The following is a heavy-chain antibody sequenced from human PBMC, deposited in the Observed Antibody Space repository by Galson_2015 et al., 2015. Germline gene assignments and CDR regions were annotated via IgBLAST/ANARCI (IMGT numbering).Heavy chain of an antibody. J-gene: IGHJ4*02. CDR3: TTGGPVDY. CDR1: GFTFSDAW. V-gene: IGHV3-15*01. CDR2: IKSKTDGGTT. D-gene: IGHD3-10*01. Sequence: SLRLSCAASGFTFSDAWRTQLSQAPGKGLEWVGRIKSKTDGGTTDYAAPVKARFTISRDDSKNTLYLQMNSLKTEDTAVYYCTTGGPVDYWGQGTLVTVPS.